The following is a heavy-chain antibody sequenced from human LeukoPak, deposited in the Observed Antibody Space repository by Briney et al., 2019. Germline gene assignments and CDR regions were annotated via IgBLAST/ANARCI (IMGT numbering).Heavy chain of an antibody. V-gene: IGHV4-4*07. CDR1: GGSISSYY. CDR2: IYTSGST. Sequence: SETLSLTCTVSGGSISSYYRSWIRQPAGKGLEWIGRIYTSGSTNYNPSLKSRVTMSVDTSKNQFSLKLSSVTAADTAVYYCARDLDWDDYGETGWFDPWGQGTLVTVSS. D-gene: IGHD4-17*01. CDR3: ARDLDWDDYGETGWFDP. J-gene: IGHJ5*02.